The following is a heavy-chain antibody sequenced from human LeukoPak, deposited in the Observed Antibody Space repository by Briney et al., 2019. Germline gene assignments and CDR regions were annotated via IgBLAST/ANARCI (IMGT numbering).Heavy chain of an antibody. D-gene: IGHD1-14*01. CDR1: GFTFSSYG. J-gene: IGHJ3*02. CDR2: IRYDGSNK. Sequence: PGGSLRLSCAASGFTFSSYGMHWVRQAPGKGLEWVAFIRYDGSNKYYADSVKGRFTISRDNAKNSLYLQMNSLRAEDTAVYYCARDSVDHKPAAFDIWGQGTMVTVSS. V-gene: IGHV3-30*02. CDR3: ARDSVDHKPAAFDI.